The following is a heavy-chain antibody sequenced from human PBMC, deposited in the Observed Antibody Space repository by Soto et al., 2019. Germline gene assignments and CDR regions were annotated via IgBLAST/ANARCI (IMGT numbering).Heavy chain of an antibody. CDR3: AGAEVAYCGGAGYGWNAFDI. J-gene: IGHJ3*02. D-gene: IGHD2-21*02. CDR1: GYSFTSYW. V-gene: IGHV5-51*01. Sequence: GETLQISGKGPGYSFTSYWICWVRQMPGKGLEWMGIISPGDSDTRYSPSFQGQVTNSADKSISTAYLQWSSLKASDTAMDYCAGAEVAYCGGAGYGWNAFDIWGQGTMVTVSS. CDR2: ISPGDSDT.